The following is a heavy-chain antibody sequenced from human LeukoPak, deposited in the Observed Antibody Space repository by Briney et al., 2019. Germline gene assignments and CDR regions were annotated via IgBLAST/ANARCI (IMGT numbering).Heavy chain of an antibody. D-gene: IGHD6-13*01. CDR2: IRYDGSNK. CDR1: GFTFSSYG. V-gene: IGHV3-30*02. J-gene: IGHJ4*02. Sequence: QSGGSLRLSCAASGFTFSSYGMHWVRQAPGKGLEWVAFIRYDGSNKYYADSVKGRFTISRDNSKNTLYLQMNSLRAEDTAVYHCAKDKYSPVRSMSEAAYYFDFWGPGTLVTVSS. CDR3: AKDKYSPVRSMSEAAYYFDF.